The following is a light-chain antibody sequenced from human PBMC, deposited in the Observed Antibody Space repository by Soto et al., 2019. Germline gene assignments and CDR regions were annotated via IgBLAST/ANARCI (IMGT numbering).Light chain of an antibody. CDR3: SSYTSSSTRV. J-gene: IGLJ3*02. CDR2: EVS. Sequence: QSVLTQPASVSGSPGQSITISCTGTSSDVGGYNYVSWYQQHPGKAPKLMIYEVSNRPSGVSNRFSGSKSGNTASLTISGLQAEDEADYYCSSYTSSSTRVLVGGTKLTVL. V-gene: IGLV2-14*01. CDR1: SSDVGGYNY.